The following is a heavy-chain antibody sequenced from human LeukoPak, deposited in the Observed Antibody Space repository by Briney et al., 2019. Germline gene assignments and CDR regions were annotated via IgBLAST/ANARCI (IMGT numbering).Heavy chain of an antibody. D-gene: IGHD3-10*01. CDR1: GFTFSSYS. Sequence: GGSLRLSCAASGFTFSSYSMNWVRQAPGKGLEWVSIIFGNGDTTYYADSVKGRFTVSRDNSKDTLYLQMNDLRPDDTAIYYCAKRNTMVRGGPCFDYWGQGTLVTVSS. CDR3: AKRNTMVRGGPCFDY. V-gene: IGHV3-23*01. CDR2: IFGNGDTT. J-gene: IGHJ4*02.